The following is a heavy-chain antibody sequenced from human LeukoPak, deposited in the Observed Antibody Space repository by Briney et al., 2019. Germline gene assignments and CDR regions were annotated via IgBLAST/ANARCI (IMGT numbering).Heavy chain of an antibody. CDR1: AACIGSEY. CDR2: IYYSGST. J-gene: IGHJ4*02. Sequence: LCLTCGGTAACIGSEYFRWVGQPPEKKLEGIGYIYYSGSTNYNPSLKSRVTISVDTSKNPFSLKLTSVTAADTAVYYCARVGMYDSSGYYSIGLNYWGQGTLVTVSS. CDR3: ARVGMYDSSGYYSIGLNY. V-gene: IGHV4-59*01. D-gene: IGHD3-22*01.